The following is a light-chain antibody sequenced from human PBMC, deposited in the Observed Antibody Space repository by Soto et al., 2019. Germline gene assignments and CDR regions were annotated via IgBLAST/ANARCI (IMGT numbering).Light chain of an antibody. CDR3: QQFGSSSYT. CDR1: QSVSSSY. V-gene: IGKV3-20*01. J-gene: IGKJ2*01. Sequence: EIVLTQSPVTLSLSPGERATLSCRASQSVSSSYLAGYQQKPGQAPRLLIYGASSRASGIPDRFSGSGSGTDFTLTISRLEPEDLAVYYCQQFGSSSYTFGQGTKLEIK. CDR2: GAS.